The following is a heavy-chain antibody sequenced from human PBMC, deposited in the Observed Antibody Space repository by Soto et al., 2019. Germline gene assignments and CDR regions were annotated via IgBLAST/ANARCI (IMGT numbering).Heavy chain of an antibody. CDR3: ARGWSGLVIIRFDP. D-gene: IGHD3-9*01. CDR1: GGSFSGYY. V-gene: IGHV4-34*01. CDR2: VNHSGST. J-gene: IGHJ5*02. Sequence: QVQLQRWGAGLLKPSETLSLTCAVYGGSFSGYYWSWIRQPPGKGLEWIGEVNHSGSTNYNPSLKSRVTISVDTSKNQFSLKLSSVTAADTAVYYCARGWSGLVIIRFDPWGQGTLVTVSS.